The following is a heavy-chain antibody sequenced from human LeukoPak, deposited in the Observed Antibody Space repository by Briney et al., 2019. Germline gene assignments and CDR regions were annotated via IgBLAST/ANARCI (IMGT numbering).Heavy chain of an antibody. CDR1: GLTFSSAW. CDR3: TTDAGSRSWYNV. CDR2: IKSKIDGGTT. D-gene: IGHD6-13*01. Sequence: GGSLRLSCAASGLTFSSAWMSWVRQAPGKGLEWVGRIKSKIDGGTTDYAAPVKGRFSILRDESKSTVYLQMNSLKTDDTALYYCTTDAGSRSWYNVWGQGTLVIVSP. V-gene: IGHV3-15*01. J-gene: IGHJ4*02.